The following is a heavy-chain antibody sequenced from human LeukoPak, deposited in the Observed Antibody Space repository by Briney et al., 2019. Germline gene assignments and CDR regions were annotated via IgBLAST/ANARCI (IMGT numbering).Heavy chain of an antibody. V-gene: IGHV3-23*01. D-gene: IGHD3-22*01. CDR2: VTDSGGKV. CDR3: VKGSGSSGYYPLNY. CDR1: GFTFSSYA. Sequence: PGGSLRLSCAASGFTFSSYAMTWVRQAPGKGLERVSAVTDSGGKVFHADSVKGRFTISGDNSKNTLYLQMSSLRVEDTAVYYCVKGSGSSGYYPLNYWGQGTLVTVSS. J-gene: IGHJ4*02.